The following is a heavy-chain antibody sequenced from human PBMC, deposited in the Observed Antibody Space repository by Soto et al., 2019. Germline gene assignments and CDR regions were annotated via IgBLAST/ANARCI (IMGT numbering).Heavy chain of an antibody. CDR2: MNPNSGNT. J-gene: IGHJ5*02. CDR1: GCTFTSYD. Sequence: ASVKVSCKASGCTFTSYDINWVRQATGQGLEWMGWMNPNSGNTGYAQKFQGRVTMTEDTSTDTAYMELSSLRSEDTAVYYCATITTYDILTGPHGPFDPWGQGTLVTVSS. D-gene: IGHD3-9*01. V-gene: IGHV1-8*01. CDR3: ATITTYDILTGPHGPFDP.